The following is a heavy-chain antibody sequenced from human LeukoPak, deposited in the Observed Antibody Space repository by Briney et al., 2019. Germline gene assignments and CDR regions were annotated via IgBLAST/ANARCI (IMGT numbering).Heavy chain of an antibody. CDR1: GFTFDDYG. V-gene: IGHV3-20*04. CDR2: LNWNGGNT. J-gene: IGHJ4*02. D-gene: IGHD2-15*01. Sequence: GGSLRLSCAASGFTFDDYGMSWVRQAPGKGLEFVSALNWNGGNTAYADSVKGRFTISRDNAKNSLYLQMNSLRAEDTAVYYCARDWDCSGGSCYVPGGYWGQGTLVTVSS. CDR3: ARDWDCSGGSCYVPGGY.